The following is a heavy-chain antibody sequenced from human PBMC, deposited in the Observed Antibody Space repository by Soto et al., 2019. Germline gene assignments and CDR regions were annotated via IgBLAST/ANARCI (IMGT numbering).Heavy chain of an antibody. V-gene: IGHV3-23*01. CDR3: VKDLSRLDY. CDR2: VTGGGEKT. CDR1: GFTFSDFA. Sequence: EVQLLESGGDFVEPGGSLRLSCAASGFTFSDFAMNWVRHVPGKGLEWVSTVTGGGEKTYYADSVKGRFTISRDNFRNTLFLQMDNLRAEDTAMYYCVKDLSRLDYWGQGTLVTVSS. J-gene: IGHJ4*02.